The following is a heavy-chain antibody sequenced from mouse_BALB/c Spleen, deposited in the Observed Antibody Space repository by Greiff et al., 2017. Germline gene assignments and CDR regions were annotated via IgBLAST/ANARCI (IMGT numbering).Heavy chain of an antibody. J-gene: IGHJ4*01. V-gene: IGHV1-80*01. CDR3: ARRYYGSSSYWAMDY. CDR1: GYAFSSYW. CDR2: IYPGDGDT. D-gene: IGHD1-1*01. Sequence: QVQLQQSGAELVRPGSSVKISCKASGYAFSSYWMNWVKQRPGQGLEWIGQIYPGDGDTNYNGKFKGKATLTADKSSSTAYMQLSSLTSEDSAIYFCARRYYGSSSYWAMDYWGQGTSVTVSS.